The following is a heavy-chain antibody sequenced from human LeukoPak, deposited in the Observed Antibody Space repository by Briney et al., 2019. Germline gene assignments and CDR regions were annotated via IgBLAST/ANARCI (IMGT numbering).Heavy chain of an antibody. CDR2: ISGSGGST. CDR3: ARDSGYSGYDYGYFDY. CDR1: GFTFSSYA. D-gene: IGHD5-12*01. Sequence: HAGGSLRLSCAASGFTFSSYAMSWVRQAPGKGLEWVSAISGSGGSTYYADSVKGRFTISRDNSKNTLYLQMNSLRAEDTAVYYCARDSGYSGYDYGYFDYWGQGTLVTVSS. J-gene: IGHJ4*02. V-gene: IGHV3-23*01.